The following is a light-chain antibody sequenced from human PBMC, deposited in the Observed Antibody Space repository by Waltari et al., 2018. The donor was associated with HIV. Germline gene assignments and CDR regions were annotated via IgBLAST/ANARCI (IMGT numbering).Light chain of an antibody. CDR1: SSDVAGYKD. CDR2: EVS. V-gene: IGLV2-14*01. CDR3: NSYISTTTVM. Sequence: QSALTQPASVSGSPGQSTTISCTGTSSDVAGYKDVSWYQQHPGKAPKLLIYEVSHRPSGVSTRFSGSKSGNTASLTISGLQAEDEADYYCNSYISTTTVMFGGGTKLTVL. J-gene: IGLJ3*02.